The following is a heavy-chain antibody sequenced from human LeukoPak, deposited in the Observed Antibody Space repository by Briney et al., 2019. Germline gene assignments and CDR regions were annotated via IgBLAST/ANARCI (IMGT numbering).Heavy chain of an antibody. Sequence: SETLSLTCAVSGGSISSSNWWSWVRQPPGKGLEWIGEIYHSGSTNYNPSLKSRVTISVDKSKNQFSLKLSSVTAADTAVYYCASSGQFEVPTAFDIWGQGTMVTVSS. CDR1: GGSISSSNW. V-gene: IGHV4-4*02. D-gene: IGHD2-2*01. J-gene: IGHJ3*02. CDR2: IYHSGST. CDR3: ASSGQFEVPTAFDI.